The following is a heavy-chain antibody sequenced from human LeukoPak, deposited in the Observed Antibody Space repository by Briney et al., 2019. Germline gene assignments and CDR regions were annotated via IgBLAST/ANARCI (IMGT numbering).Heavy chain of an antibody. J-gene: IGHJ4*02. CDR2: ISAYNGNT. CDR3: ARDPCSSTSCYGRGVDY. V-gene: IGHV1-18*01. D-gene: IGHD2-2*01. Sequence: ASVKVSCKASGYTFTSYGISWVRQAPGQGLEWMGWISAYNGNTNYAQKLQGRATMTTDTSTSTAYMELRSLRSDDTAVYYCARDPCSSTSCYGRGVDYWGQGTLVTVSS. CDR1: GYTFTSYG.